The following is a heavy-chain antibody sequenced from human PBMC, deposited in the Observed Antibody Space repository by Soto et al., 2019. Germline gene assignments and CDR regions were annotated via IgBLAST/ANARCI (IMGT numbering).Heavy chain of an antibody. J-gene: IGHJ4*02. Sequence: PSETLSLTCTVSGGSISSGGYYWSWIRQHPGKGLEWIGYIYYSGSTYYNPSLKSRVTISVDTSKNQFSLELSSVTAADTAVYYCARGDYGDYSHYFDYWGQGTLVTVSS. D-gene: IGHD4-17*01. CDR1: GGSISSGGYY. CDR3: ARGDYGDYSHYFDY. V-gene: IGHV4-31*03. CDR2: IYYSGST.